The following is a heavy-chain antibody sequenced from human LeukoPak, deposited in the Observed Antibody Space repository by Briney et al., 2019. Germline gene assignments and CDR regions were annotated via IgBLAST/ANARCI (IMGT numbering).Heavy chain of an antibody. D-gene: IGHD3-10*01. CDR3: ARHIITMVRGVPSGMDV. CDR2: IYYSGST. J-gene: IGHJ6*02. V-gene: IGHV4-59*08. Sequence: PSETLSLTCTVSGGSISSYYWSWIRQPPGKGLEWSGYIYYSGSTNYNPSLKSRVTISVDTSKNQFSLKLSSVTAADTAMYYCARHIITMVRGVPSGMDVWGQGTTVTVSS. CDR1: GGSISSYY.